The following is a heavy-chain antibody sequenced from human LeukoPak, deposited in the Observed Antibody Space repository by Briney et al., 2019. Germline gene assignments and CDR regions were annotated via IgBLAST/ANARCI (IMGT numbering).Heavy chain of an antibody. CDR3: ARWFYCSSTSCYPGFDY. J-gene: IGHJ4*02. Sequence: GESLKISCKGSGYSFTSYWIGWGRQMPGKGLEWMGIIYPGDSDTRYSPSFQGQVTISADNSISTAYLQWSSLKASDTAMYYCARWFYCSSTSCYPGFDYWGQGTLVTVSS. V-gene: IGHV5-51*01. CDR1: GYSFTSYW. CDR2: IYPGDSDT. D-gene: IGHD2-2*01.